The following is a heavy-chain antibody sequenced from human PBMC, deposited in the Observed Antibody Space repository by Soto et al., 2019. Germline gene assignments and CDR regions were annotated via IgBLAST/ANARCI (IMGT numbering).Heavy chain of an antibody. Sequence: QITLNESGPTVVKPTETLTLTCTFSGFSLTTSGVGVGWVRQSPGKAPEWLAFIYWDDDKRYSTSLKSRLTITQATSKNLVVLTMANVDPADTATYYCAHRVLRAVFGLVTTTAIYFDFWGQGTPVVVSS. CDR1: GFSLTTSGVG. V-gene: IGHV2-5*02. D-gene: IGHD3-3*01. CDR2: IYWDDDK. J-gene: IGHJ4*02. CDR3: AHRVLRAVFGLVTTTAIYFDF.